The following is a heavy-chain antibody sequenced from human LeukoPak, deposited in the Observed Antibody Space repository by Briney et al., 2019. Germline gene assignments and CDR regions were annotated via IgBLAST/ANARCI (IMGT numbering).Heavy chain of an antibody. CDR1: GGSISSYY. J-gene: IGHJ5*02. V-gene: IGHV4-4*07. D-gene: IGHD3-10*01. Sequence: PSETLSLTCTVSGGSISSYYWSWIRQPAGKGLEWIGRIYTSGSTNYNPSLKSRVTMSVDTSKNQFSLKLSSVTAADTAVYYCARRMTYGSGSPWFDPWGQGTLVTVSS. CDR3: ARRMTYGSGSPWFDP. CDR2: IYTSGST.